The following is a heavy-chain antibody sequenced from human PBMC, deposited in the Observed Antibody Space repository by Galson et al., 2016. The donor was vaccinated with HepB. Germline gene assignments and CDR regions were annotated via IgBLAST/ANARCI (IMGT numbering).Heavy chain of an antibody. CDR2: ITDSGGRT. V-gene: IGHV3-23*01. Sequence: LRLSCAASGFTFNTSAMSWVRQAPGKGLEWVSVITDSGGRTDSADSVKGRFTVARDNSKNTLFLQMTSLRADDTAVYYCAKMGGSGRSYLRFFDYWGQGTLVTVSS. CDR3: AKMGGSGRSYLRFFDY. J-gene: IGHJ4*02. D-gene: IGHD3-10*01. CDR1: GFTFNTSA.